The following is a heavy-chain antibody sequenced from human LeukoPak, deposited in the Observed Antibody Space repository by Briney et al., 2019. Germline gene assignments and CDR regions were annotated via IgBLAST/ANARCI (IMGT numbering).Heavy chain of an antibody. CDR1: GFTFSTYN. CDR3: ARGHYDILTASYKWTPDY. Sequence: GGSLRLSCAASGFTFSTYNMNWVRQAPGKGLEWVSSITSGGTYTYYADSAKGRFTTSRDNAKNSLSLQLSSLRAEDTAVYYCARGHYDILTASYKWTPDYWGQGILVTVSS. D-gene: IGHD3-9*01. J-gene: IGHJ4*02. CDR2: ITSGGTYT. V-gene: IGHV3-21*06.